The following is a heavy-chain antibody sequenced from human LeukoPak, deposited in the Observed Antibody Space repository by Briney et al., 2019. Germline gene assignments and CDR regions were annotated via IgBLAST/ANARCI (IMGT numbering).Heavy chain of an antibody. Sequence: GGSLRLSCAASGFTFSSYPMSWVRQAPGKGLQWVSVIYSGGNTYYADSVKGRFTISRDNSKNTLYLQMNSLRAEDTGVYYCARIMTRVTSDAFDIWGQGTIVTVSS. CDR2: IYSGGNT. CDR1: GFTFSSYP. D-gene: IGHD4-17*01. V-gene: IGHV3-66*01. CDR3: ARIMTRVTSDAFDI. J-gene: IGHJ3*02.